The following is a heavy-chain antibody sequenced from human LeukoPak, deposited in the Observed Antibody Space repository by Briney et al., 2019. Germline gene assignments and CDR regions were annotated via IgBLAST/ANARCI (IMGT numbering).Heavy chain of an antibody. J-gene: IGHJ4*02. D-gene: IGHD6-6*01. CDR1: GGSFSGYY. Sequence: SETLSLTCAVYGGSFSGYYWSWIRQPPGKGLEWIGEINHSGSTNYNPSLKSRATISVDTSKNQFSLKLSSVTAADTAVYYCARGRLAARFFDYWGQGTLVTVSS. V-gene: IGHV4-34*01. CDR2: INHSGST. CDR3: ARGRLAARFFDY.